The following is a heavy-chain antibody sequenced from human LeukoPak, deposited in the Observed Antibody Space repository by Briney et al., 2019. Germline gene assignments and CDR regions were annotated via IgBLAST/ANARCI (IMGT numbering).Heavy chain of an antibody. CDR1: GFTFSNAW. Sequence: PGGSLRLSCAASGFTFSNAWVSWVRQAPGKGLEWVGRIKSKTDGGTTDYAAPVKGRFTISRDDSKNTLYLQMNSLKTEDTAVYYCTTDPRLYYDILTGYYKFDYWGQGTLVTVSS. D-gene: IGHD3-9*01. CDR3: TTDPRLYYDILTGYYKFDY. J-gene: IGHJ4*02. V-gene: IGHV3-15*01. CDR2: IKSKTDGGTT.